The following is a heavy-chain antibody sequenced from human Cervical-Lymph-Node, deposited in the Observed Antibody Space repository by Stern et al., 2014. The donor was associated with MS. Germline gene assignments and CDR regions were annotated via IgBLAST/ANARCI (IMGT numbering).Heavy chain of an antibody. CDR3: ARGYSSSWYGGRFFNY. J-gene: IGHJ4*02. V-gene: IGHV4-59*01. D-gene: IGHD6-13*01. CDR1: GGSISSYY. Sequence: QVQLQQWGPGLVKPSETLSLTCTVSGGSISSYYWSWIRQPPGKGLEWIAYIYYSGHTDYNPSLQGRVTLSVDTSKNQISLRLSSVTAADTAVYYCARGYSSSWYGGRFFNYWGQGTLVTVSS. CDR2: IYYSGHT.